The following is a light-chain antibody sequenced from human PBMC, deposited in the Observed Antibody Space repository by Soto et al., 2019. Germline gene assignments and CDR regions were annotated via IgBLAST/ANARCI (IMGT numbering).Light chain of an antibody. CDR3: AAWDDSLNGVV. J-gene: IGLJ2*01. Sequence: VLTQPPSASGTPGQRVTISCSGSSSNVGSYTVYWYQQLPGTAPKVLIYSGNRRPSGVPARFSGSKSGTSASLAISGLQSEDEADYYCAAWDDSLNGVVFGGGTKLTVL. V-gene: IGLV1-44*01. CDR2: SGN. CDR1: SSNVGSYT.